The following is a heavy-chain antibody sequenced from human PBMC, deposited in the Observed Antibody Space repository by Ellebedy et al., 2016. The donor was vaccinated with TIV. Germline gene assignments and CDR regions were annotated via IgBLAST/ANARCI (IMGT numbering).Heavy chain of an antibody. J-gene: IGHJ4*02. CDR2: IIPILGIA. D-gene: IGHD6-19*01. CDR1: GGTFSSYA. Sequence: ASVKVSCKASGGTFSSYAISWVRQAPGQGLEWMGRIIPILGIANYAQKFQGRVTITADKSTSTAYMELSSLRSKDTAVYYCARDSSSSGSDYWGQGTLVTVSS. V-gene: IGHV1-69*04. CDR3: ARDSSSSGSDY.